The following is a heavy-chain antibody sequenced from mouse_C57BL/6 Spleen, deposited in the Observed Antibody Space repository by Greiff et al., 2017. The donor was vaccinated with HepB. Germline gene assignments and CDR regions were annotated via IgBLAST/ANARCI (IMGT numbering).Heavy chain of an antibody. CDR2: IDPETGGT. D-gene: IGHD1-1*01. J-gene: IGHJ2*01. CDR3: TRGHNYGSSPDY. V-gene: IGHV1-15*01. Sequence: VQLVESGAELVRPGASVTLSCKASGYTFTDYEMHWVKQTPVHGLEWIGAIDPETGGTAYNQKFKGKAILTADKSSSTAYMELRSLTSEDSAVYYCTRGHNYGSSPDYWGQGTTLTVSS. CDR1: GYTFTDYE.